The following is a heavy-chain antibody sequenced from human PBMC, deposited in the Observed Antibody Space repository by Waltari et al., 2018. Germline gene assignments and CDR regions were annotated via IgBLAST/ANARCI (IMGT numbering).Heavy chain of an antibody. CDR1: GFTFSSYS. J-gene: IGHJ5*02. CDR3: ARDHGSGWYDN. CDR2: ISSSSSTI. Sequence: EVQLVESGGGLVQPGGSLRLSCAACGFTFSSYSMNWVRQAPGKGLEWVSYISSSSSTIYYADSVKGRFTISRDNAKNSLYLQMNSLRAEDTAVYYCARDHGSGWYDNWGQGTLVTVSS. V-gene: IGHV3-48*04. D-gene: IGHD6-19*01.